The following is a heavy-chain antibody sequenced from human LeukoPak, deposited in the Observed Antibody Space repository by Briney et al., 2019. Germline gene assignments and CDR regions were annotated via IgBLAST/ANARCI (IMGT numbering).Heavy chain of an antibody. V-gene: IGHV3-48*04. D-gene: IGHD2-2*03. CDR2: ISRSSSSSTI. CDR1: GFTFSNAW. CDR3: ARGLAWILYYFDY. J-gene: IGHJ4*02. Sequence: GGSLRLSCAASGFTFSNAWMNWVRQAPGKGLEWVSYISRSSSSSTIYYADSVKGRFTISRDNAKNSLYLQMNSLRAEDTAVYYCARGLAWILYYFDYWGQGTLVTVSS.